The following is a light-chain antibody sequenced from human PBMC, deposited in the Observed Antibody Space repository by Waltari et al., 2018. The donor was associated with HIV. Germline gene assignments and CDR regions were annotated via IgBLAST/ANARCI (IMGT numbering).Light chain of an antibody. CDR3: MQRRQVPLT. V-gene: IGKV2D-29*01. CDR1: QSLLFSDGKTY. CDR2: ESS. J-gene: IGKJ4*01. Sequence: DIVMTQTPLSLSVTPGQPASISCKSSQSLLFSDGKTYLSWYMHKPGQTPQLLIYESSNRFAGVPDRFSGSGSGTDFTLKISRVEADDVGVYYCMQRRQVPLTFGGGTKVEIK.